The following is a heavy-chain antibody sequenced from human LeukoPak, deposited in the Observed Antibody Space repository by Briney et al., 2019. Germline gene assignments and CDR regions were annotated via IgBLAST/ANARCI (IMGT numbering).Heavy chain of an antibody. D-gene: IGHD4-17*01. CDR3: ARRVYGDYGNWFGP. J-gene: IGHJ5*02. V-gene: IGHV4-59*08. CDR1: GGSISNYY. CDR2: IYYSGST. Sequence: SETLSLTCTVSGGSISNYYWNWIRQPPGKGLEWIGNIYYSGSTNYNPSLKSRVTISVDTSKNQFSLKLSSVTAADTAVYYCARRVYGDYGNWFGPWGQGTLVTVSS.